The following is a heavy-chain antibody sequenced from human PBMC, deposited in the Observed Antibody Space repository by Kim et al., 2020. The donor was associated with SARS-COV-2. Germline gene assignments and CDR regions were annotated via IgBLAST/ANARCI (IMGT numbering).Heavy chain of an antibody. D-gene: IGHD3-10*01. CDR3: AKGWSTMVRGRKGWFDP. J-gene: IGHJ5*02. Sequence: GGSLRLSCAASGFTFSSYAMSWVRQAPGKGLEWVSVIYSGGSSTYYADSVKGRFTISRDNSKNTLYLQMNSLRAEDTAVYYCAKGWSTMVRGRKGWFDPWGQGTLVTVSS. V-gene: IGHV3-23*03. CDR1: GFTFSSYA. CDR2: IYSGGSST.